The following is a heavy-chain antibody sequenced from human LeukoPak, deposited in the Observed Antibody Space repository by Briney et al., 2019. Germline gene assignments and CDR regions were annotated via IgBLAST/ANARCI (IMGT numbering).Heavy chain of an antibody. J-gene: IGHJ4*02. CDR1: GFSFSNCA. V-gene: IGHV3-74*01. CDR2: INSDGSST. Sequence: GGSLRLSCAASGFSFSNCAMTWVRQAPGKGLVWVSRINSDGSSTSYADSVKGRFTISRDNAKNTLYLQMNSLRAEDTAVYYCARVSSSYGDYVFDYWGQGTLVTVSS. CDR3: ARVSSSYGDYVFDY. D-gene: IGHD4-17*01.